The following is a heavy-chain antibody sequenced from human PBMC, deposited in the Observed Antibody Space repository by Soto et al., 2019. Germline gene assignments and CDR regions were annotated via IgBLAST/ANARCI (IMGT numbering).Heavy chain of an antibody. CDR3: ARVRLWFGELSDGFGLDY. D-gene: IGHD3-10*01. V-gene: IGHV3-66*01. CDR1: GFTVSSNY. J-gene: IGHJ4*02. CDR2: IYSGGST. Sequence: EVQLVESGGGLVQPGGSLRLSCAASGFTVSSNYMSWVRQAPGKGLEWVAVIYSGGSTYYADSVKGRFTISRDNSKNTLYFQMNSLRAEDTAVYYCARVRLWFGELSDGFGLDYWGQGTLVTVSS.